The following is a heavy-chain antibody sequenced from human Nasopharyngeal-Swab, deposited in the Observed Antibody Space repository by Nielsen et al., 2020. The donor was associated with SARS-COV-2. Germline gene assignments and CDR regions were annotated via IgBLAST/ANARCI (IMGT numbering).Heavy chain of an antibody. CDR3: ARGGLGVVTHDAFDI. J-gene: IGHJ3*02. Sequence: SETLSLTCAVYGGSFSGYSWSWIRQPPGKGLEWIGEINHSGSTNYNPSLKSRVTISVDTSKNQFSLKLSSVTAADTAVYYCARGGLGVVTHDAFDIWGQGTMVTVSS. D-gene: IGHD3-3*01. CDR1: GGSFSGYS. V-gene: IGHV4-34*01. CDR2: INHSGST.